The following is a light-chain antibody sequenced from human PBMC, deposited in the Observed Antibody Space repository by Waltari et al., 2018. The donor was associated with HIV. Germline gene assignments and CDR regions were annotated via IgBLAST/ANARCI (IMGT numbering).Light chain of an antibody. Sequence: DIQMTQSPSSLSASVGDRVTITCRASQSISNYLNWYQQKPGKAPKLLIYAASNLQSGVPSGFSGSGSGTDVTLTSSSLQPEDFATYYCQQSYNTSYSFGQGTKLEIK. CDR1: QSISNY. V-gene: IGKV1-39*01. J-gene: IGKJ2*03. CDR2: AAS. CDR3: QQSYNTSYS.